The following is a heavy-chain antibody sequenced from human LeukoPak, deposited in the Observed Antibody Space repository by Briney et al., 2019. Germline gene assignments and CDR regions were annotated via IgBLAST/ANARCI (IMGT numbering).Heavy chain of an antibody. CDR1: GGSISSGGYY. V-gene: IGHV4-31*03. CDR3: ARDPPGYCSGGSCYSAFDI. CDR2: IYYSGST. J-gene: IGHJ3*02. D-gene: IGHD2-15*01. Sequence: SETLSLTCTVSGGSISSGGYYWSWIRQHPGKGLEWIGYIYYSGSTYYNPSLKSRVTISVDTSKNQFSLKLSSVTAADTAVYYCARDPPGYCSGGSCYSAFDIWGQGTMVTVSS.